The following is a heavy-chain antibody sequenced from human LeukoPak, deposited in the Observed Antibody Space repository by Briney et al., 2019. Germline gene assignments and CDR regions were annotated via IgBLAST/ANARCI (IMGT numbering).Heavy chain of an antibody. Sequence: PGRTLRLLRAASVFTHSIYSIHGVRQAPGKGREWGSSISSSSSYIYYADSVKGRFTISRDNAKNSLYLQMNSLRAEDTAVYYCARDYDILTGYPRAFDIWGQGTMVTVSS. D-gene: IGHD3-9*01. CDR3: ARDYDILTGYPRAFDI. V-gene: IGHV3-21*01. CDR1: VFTHSIYS. CDR2: ISSSSSYI. J-gene: IGHJ3*02.